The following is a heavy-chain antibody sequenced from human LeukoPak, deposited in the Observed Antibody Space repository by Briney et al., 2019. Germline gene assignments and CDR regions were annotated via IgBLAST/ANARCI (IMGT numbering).Heavy chain of an antibody. CDR2: IPGSGDST. Sequence: GGSLRLSCAASGFTFSSYAMYWVRQAPGRGLEWVSAIPGSGDSTYYADSVKGRFAISRDNSNNMLYLQMNSLRAEDTAVYYCARDKSGVDTAMVKGNWFDPWGQGTLVTVSS. J-gene: IGHJ5*02. CDR3: ARDKSGVDTAMVKGNWFDP. CDR1: GFTFSSYA. D-gene: IGHD5-18*01. V-gene: IGHV3-23*01.